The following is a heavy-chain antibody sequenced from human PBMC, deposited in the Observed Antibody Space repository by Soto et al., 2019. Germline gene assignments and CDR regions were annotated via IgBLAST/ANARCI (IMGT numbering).Heavy chain of an antibody. Sequence: QVQLVESGGGVVQPGRSLRLSCAASGFTFSSYGMHWVRQAPGKGLEWVAVIWYDGSNKYYADSVKGRFTISRDNSKNPLYLQMNSLRAEDTAVYYCAREALPGIAVAGPSGYWGQGTLVTVSS. V-gene: IGHV3-33*01. CDR2: IWYDGSNK. J-gene: IGHJ4*02. CDR3: AREALPGIAVAGPSGY. CDR1: GFTFSSYG. D-gene: IGHD6-19*01.